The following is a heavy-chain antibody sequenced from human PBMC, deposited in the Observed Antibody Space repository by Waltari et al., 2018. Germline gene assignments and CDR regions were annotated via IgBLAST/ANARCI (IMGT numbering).Heavy chain of an antibody. CDR1: GFSFSIYG. J-gene: IGHJ2*01. D-gene: IGHD2-8*01. Sequence: QVQLVESGGGVVQPGGSLRLSCAASGFSFSIYGMHWVRQAPGKGLDWEAFIRNDGSSKEYEDTVKGRFTISRDNSKNTVYLQINSLRSEDTAVYYCAKMDLNWGSNDWYFDVWGRGTLVTVSS. CDR3: AKMDLNWGSNDWYFDV. CDR2: IRNDGSSK. V-gene: IGHV3-30*02.